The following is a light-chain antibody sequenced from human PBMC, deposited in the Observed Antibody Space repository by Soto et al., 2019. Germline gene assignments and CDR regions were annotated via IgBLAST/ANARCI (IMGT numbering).Light chain of an antibody. J-gene: IGKJ1*01. CDR2: WAS. Sequence: DIVMTQSPDSLAVSLGERATINCKSSRNVLYSSNNKNYLAWYQQKPGQPPKLLIYWASTRESGVPDRFSGSGSGTDFTLTISSLQAEDLAVYYCHQYHILPWTFGQGTKVEIK. CDR1: RNVLYSSNNKNY. V-gene: IGKV4-1*01. CDR3: HQYHILPWT.